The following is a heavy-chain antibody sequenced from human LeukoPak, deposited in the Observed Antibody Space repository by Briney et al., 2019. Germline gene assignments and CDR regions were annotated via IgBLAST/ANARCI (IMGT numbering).Heavy chain of an antibody. J-gene: IGHJ4*02. CDR1: GFSFSTYG. Sequence: PGKSLRLSCAASGFSFSTYGVHWVRQAPGKGLEWVAVMWYDGSRDYYADSVKGRFTISRDTSKNTLYLQMNNLRAEDTAVYYCAKDRETYEYTFDHWGQGTLVTV. V-gene: IGHV3-33*06. CDR2: MWYDGSRD. CDR3: AKDRETYEYTFDH. D-gene: IGHD6-6*01.